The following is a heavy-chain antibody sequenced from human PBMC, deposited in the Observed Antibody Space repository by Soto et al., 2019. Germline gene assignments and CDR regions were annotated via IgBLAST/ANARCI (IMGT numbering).Heavy chain of an antibody. J-gene: IGHJ4*02. Sequence: PSETLSLTCAVYGGSFSGYYWSWIRQPPGKGLEWIGEINHSGSTNYNPSLKSRVTISVDTSKNQFSLKLSSVTAADTAVYYCARLYYDYIWGSYLNDYWGQGTLVTVSS. CDR3: ARLYYDYIWGSYLNDY. V-gene: IGHV4-34*01. CDR1: GGSFSGYY. CDR2: INHSGST. D-gene: IGHD3-16*02.